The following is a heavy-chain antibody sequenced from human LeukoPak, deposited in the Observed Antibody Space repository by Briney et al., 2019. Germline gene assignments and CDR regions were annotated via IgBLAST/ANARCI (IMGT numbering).Heavy chain of an antibody. CDR1: GFAFSDYC. CDR3: AKTTGWIAVAGYFDY. V-gene: IGHV3-23*01. J-gene: IGHJ4*02. D-gene: IGHD6-19*01. CDR2: ISGSGGST. Sequence: PGGSLRLSCAASGFAFSDYCMSWVRQAPGKGLEWVSAISGSGGSTYYADSVKGRFTISRDNSKNTLYLQMNSLRAEDTAVYYCAKTTGWIAVAGYFDYWGQGTLVTVSS.